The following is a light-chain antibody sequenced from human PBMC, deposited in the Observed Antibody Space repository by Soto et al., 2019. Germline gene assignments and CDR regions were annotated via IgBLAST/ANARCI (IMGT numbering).Light chain of an antibody. Sequence: ILMTQSPATLSVSPGERATLSCRASQSVSNNLAWYQQKPGQAPRLLIYDASTRATGIPARFSGSGSGTEFTLTISGLQYEDFAVYYCQQYNNWPTWTFGQGTKVEIK. CDR2: DAS. CDR1: QSVSNN. J-gene: IGKJ1*01. V-gene: IGKV3-15*01. CDR3: QQYNNWPTWT.